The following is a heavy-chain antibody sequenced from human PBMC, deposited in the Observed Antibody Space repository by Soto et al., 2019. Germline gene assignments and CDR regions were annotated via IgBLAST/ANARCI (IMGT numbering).Heavy chain of an antibody. CDR1: GFTFSSYA. J-gene: IGHJ4*02. Sequence: GGSLRLSCAASGFTFSSYAMSWVRQAPGKGLEWVSAISGSGGSTYYADSVKGRFTISRDNSKNTLYLQMNSLRAEDTAVYYCAKSSGYYYGSGSYYSKALFDYWGQGT. V-gene: IGHV3-23*01. D-gene: IGHD3-10*01. CDR3: AKSSGYYYGSGSYYSKALFDY. CDR2: ISGSGGST.